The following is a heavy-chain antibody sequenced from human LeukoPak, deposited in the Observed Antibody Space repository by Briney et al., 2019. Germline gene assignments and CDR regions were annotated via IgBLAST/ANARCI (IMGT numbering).Heavy chain of an antibody. Sequence: GGSLRLSCAASGFTFSSYSMNWVRQAPGKGLEWVSYISSSSSTIYYADSVKGRFTISRDNAKNSLYLQMNSVRAEDTAVYYSARVPSRLLWFGERVSIDYSCQGTLLTVSS. CDR2: ISSSSSTI. V-gene: IGHV3-48*01. CDR1: GFTFSSYS. J-gene: IGHJ4*02. D-gene: IGHD3-10*01. CDR3: ARVPSRLLWFGERVSIDY.